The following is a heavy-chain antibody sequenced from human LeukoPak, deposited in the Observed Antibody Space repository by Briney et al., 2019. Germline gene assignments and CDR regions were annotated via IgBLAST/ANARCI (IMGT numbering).Heavy chain of an antibody. CDR2: ISYDGSNK. J-gene: IGHJ4*02. CDR1: GFTFSSYA. V-gene: IGHV3-30*04. Sequence: PGGSLRLSCAASGFTFSSYAMHWVRQAPGKGLEWVAVISYDGSNKYYGDSVKGRFTISRDNSKNTLYLQMNSLRAEDTAVYYCARDSYCSGGSCYGYFDYWGQGTLVTVSS. CDR3: ARDSYCSGGSCYGYFDY. D-gene: IGHD2-15*01.